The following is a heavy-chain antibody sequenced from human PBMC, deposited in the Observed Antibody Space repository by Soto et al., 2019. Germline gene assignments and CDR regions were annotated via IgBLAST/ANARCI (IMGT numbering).Heavy chain of an antibody. CDR3: ARDRSSSYYYGMDV. V-gene: IGHV3-21*01. CDR2: ISSGSSYI. J-gene: IGHJ6*02. D-gene: IGHD6-6*01. CDR1: GFTFSSYS. Sequence: GGSLRLSCAASGFTFSSYSMNWVRQAPGKGLEWVSSISSGSSYIYYADSVKGRFTISRGNAKNSLYLQMNSLRAEDTAVYYCARDRSSSYYYGMDVWGQGTTVTVSS.